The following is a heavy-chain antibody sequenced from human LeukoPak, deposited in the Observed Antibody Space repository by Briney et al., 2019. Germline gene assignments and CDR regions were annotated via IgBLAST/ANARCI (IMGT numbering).Heavy chain of an antibody. Sequence: SGTLSLTCAVSGGSISSSNWWSWVRPPPGRGLERIGEIYHSGSTNYKPSLKSRVTISVDKSKNQFSLKLSSVTAADTGVYYCTSLTTAGAGLWGQGTLVTVSS. J-gene: IGHJ4*02. CDR1: GGSISSSNW. CDR3: TSLTTAGAGL. V-gene: IGHV4-4*02. D-gene: IGHD4/OR15-4a*01. CDR2: IYHSGST.